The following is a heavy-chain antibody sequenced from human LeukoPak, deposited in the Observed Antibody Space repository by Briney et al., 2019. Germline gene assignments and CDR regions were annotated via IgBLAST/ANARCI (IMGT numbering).Heavy chain of an antibody. V-gene: IGHV3-30-3*01. CDR1: GFTFSTYG. CDR3: ARSYGSGSINWFDP. Sequence: GRSPRLSCAASGFTFSTYGMHWVRQAPGKGLEWVAVISHDGSHKYYGDSVKGRFTISRDNSKNTLSLQMNSLRAEDTALYYCARSYGSGSINWFDPWGQGTLVTVSS. J-gene: IGHJ5*02. D-gene: IGHD3-10*01. CDR2: ISHDGSHK.